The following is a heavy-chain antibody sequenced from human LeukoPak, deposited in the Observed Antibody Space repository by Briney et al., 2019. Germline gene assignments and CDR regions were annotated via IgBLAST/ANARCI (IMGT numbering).Heavy chain of an antibody. CDR3: AREYSSSRYDY. CDR2: VYYSGTT. V-gene: IGHV4-38-2*02. Sequence: PSETLSLTCTVSGYSISSGYYWGWIRQPPGKGLEWIGSVYYSGTTYYNPSLKSRVIISVDTSKNQFSLRLSSVTAVDTAIYYCAREYSSSRYDYWGQGTPVSVSS. CDR1: GYSISSGYY. J-gene: IGHJ4*02. D-gene: IGHD6-13*01.